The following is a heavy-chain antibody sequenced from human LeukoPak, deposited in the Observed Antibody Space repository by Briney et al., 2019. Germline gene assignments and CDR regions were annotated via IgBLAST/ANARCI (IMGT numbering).Heavy chain of an antibody. CDR2: ISGSGVTT. Sequence: GGSLRLSCVASGFTFSSFAMAWVRQAPGKGLEWVSAISGSGVTTHYAGSVKGRFSISRDNSKNTLYLQMNSLRAEDTALYYCAKAFRSPVDAFDIWGQGTMVTVSS. V-gene: IGHV3-23*01. CDR1: GFTFSSFA. J-gene: IGHJ3*02. CDR3: AKAFRSPVDAFDI. D-gene: IGHD2/OR15-2a*01.